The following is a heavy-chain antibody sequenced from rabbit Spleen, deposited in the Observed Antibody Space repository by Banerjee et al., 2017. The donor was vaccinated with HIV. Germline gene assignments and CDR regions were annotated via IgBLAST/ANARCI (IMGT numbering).Heavy chain of an antibody. CDR3: ARDGGSGDYFDL. V-gene: IGHV1S45*01. D-gene: IGHD1-1*01. Sequence: QEQLVESGGGLVQPEGSLTLTCKVSGFTLSSYYMCWVRQAPGKGPEWIACIYNGRSSTYYASWAKGRFTISKTSSTTVTLQMTSLTAADTATYFCARDGGSGDYFDLWGPGTLVTVS. J-gene: IGHJ4*01. CDR2: IYNGRSST. CDR1: GFTLSSYY.